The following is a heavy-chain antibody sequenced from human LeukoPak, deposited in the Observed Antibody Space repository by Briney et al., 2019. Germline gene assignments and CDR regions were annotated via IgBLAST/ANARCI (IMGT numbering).Heavy chain of an antibody. CDR2: TYYRSKWYN. Sequence: SQTLSLTCGISGDSVSSNSVAWNWIRQSPSRGLEWLGRTYYRSKWYNDYADSVKSRITINHDTSTNQFSLHLTRVTPEDTAVYYCARGRDGLNYVDYWGQGTLVTVSS. D-gene: IGHD5-24*01. V-gene: IGHV6-1*01. J-gene: IGHJ4*02. CDR1: GDSVSSNSVA. CDR3: ARGRDGLNYVDY.